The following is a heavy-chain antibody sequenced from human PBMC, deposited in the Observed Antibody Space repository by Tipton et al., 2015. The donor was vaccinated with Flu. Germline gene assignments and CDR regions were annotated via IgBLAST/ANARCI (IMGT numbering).Heavy chain of an antibody. J-gene: IGHJ4*02. CDR3: ARERLGEYNSSGYTDS. D-gene: IGHD3-22*01. V-gene: IGHV4-59*12. Sequence: TLSLTCTVSGGSISSYYWSWIRQPPGKGLEWIAYFYYSGSTNYNPSLKSRVTISLDTSKNQFSLRLNSVTAADTAVYYCARERLGEYNSSGYTDSWGQGGLVTVSS. CDR2: FYYSGST. CDR1: GGSISSYY.